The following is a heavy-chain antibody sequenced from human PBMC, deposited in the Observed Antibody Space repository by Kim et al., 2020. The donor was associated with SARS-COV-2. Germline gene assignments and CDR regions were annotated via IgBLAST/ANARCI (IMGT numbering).Heavy chain of an antibody. V-gene: IGHV4-31*03. CDR1: GGSISSGGYY. J-gene: IGHJ4*02. CDR2: IYYSGST. Sequence: SETLSLTCTVSGGSISSGGYYWSWIRQHPGKGLEWIGYIYYSGSTYYNPSLKSRVTISVDTSKNQFSLKLSSVTAADTAVYYCARAPGLGTMIVVVTHFDDWGPGTLVTVSS. D-gene: IGHD3-22*01. CDR3: ARAPGLGTMIVVVTHFDD.